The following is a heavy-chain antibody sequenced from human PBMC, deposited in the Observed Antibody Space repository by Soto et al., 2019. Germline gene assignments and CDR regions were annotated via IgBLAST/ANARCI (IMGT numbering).Heavy chain of an antibody. Sequence: QLQLQESGPGLVKPSETLSLTCTVSGGSISSSSYYWGWIRQPPGKGLEWIGSIYYSGSTYYNPSLKSRVTISVDTSKNQFSLKLSSVTAADTAVYYCARHRNDILTGYSRVGWFDPWGQGTLVTVSS. CDR1: GGSISSSSYY. V-gene: IGHV4-39*01. CDR2: IYYSGST. D-gene: IGHD3-9*01. J-gene: IGHJ5*02. CDR3: ARHRNDILTGYSRVGWFDP.